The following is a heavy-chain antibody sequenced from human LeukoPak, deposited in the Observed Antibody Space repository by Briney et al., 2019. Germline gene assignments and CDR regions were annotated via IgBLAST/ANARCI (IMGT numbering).Heavy chain of an antibody. J-gene: IGHJ4*02. D-gene: IGHD1-1*01. CDR3: AKGGSNNWSFDN. CDR2: IRYDGRNK. Sequence: GGSLRLSCAAAGLTFSNYGMHWVRQAPGKGLQWVAYIRYDGRNKYSADSVKGRFTIYRDSPKSTLYLQMNSLRPEDTAVYYCAKGGSNNWSFDNWGQGTLVTVSS. V-gene: IGHV3-30*02. CDR1: GLTFSNYG.